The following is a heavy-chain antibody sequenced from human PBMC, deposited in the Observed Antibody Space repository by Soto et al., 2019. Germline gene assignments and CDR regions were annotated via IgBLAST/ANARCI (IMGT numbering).Heavy chain of an antibody. V-gene: IGHV1-8*01. Sequence: QVQLVQSGAEVKKPGASVKVSCKASGYTFTSYDINWVRQATGQGLEWMGWMNPNSGNTGYAQKFQGRVTITRNTSISTAYMELSSLRSEDTAVYYCARVGRYYDSSGYYYWFDPWGQGTLVTVSS. CDR1: GYTFTSYD. CDR2: MNPNSGNT. CDR3: ARVGRYYDSSGYYYWFDP. J-gene: IGHJ5*02. D-gene: IGHD3-22*01.